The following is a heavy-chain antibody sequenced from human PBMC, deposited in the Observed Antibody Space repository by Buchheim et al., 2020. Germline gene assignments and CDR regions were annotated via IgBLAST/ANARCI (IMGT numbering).Heavy chain of an antibody. CDR3: TTDKRDWNYLGDYYYGMDV. D-gene: IGHD1-7*01. CDR2: ISGSGGST. J-gene: IGHJ6*02. CDR1: GFTFSSYA. Sequence: EVQLLESGGGLVQPGGSLRLSCAASGFTFSSYAMSWVRQAPGKGLEWVTTISGSGGSTYYADSVRGRFTFSRDNYKKTLYLQINSLRAEDTAVYYCTTDKRDWNYLGDYYYGMDVWGQGTT. V-gene: IGHV3-23*01.